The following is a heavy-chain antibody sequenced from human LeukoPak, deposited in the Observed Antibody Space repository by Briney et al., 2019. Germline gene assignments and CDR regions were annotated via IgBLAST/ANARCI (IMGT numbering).Heavy chain of an antibody. CDR2: IYYRGST. Sequence: PSETLSLTCTVSGGSISTTSYNWGWIRQPPGKGLEWIGSIYYRGSTYYNPSHKSRVTISVDMSKNQFSLKLSSVTAADTAVYYCARDYGDHAGFDYWGQGTLVTVSS. CDR3: ARDYGDHAGFDY. CDR1: GGSISTTSYN. J-gene: IGHJ4*02. V-gene: IGHV4-39*07. D-gene: IGHD4-17*01.